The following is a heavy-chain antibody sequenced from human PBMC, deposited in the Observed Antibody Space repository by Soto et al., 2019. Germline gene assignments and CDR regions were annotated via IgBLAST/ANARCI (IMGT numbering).Heavy chain of an antibody. V-gene: IGHV3-74*01. CDR1: GFTFSSYW. CDR3: ARVPYSSSWYYYYYYGMDV. Sequence: PGGSLRLSCAASGFTFSSYWMHWVRQAPGKGLVWVSRINSDGSSTSYADSVKGRFTISRDNAKNTLYLQMNSLRAEDTAVYYCARVPYSSSWYYYYYYGMDVWGQGTTATVSS. D-gene: IGHD6-13*01. CDR2: INSDGSST. J-gene: IGHJ6*02.